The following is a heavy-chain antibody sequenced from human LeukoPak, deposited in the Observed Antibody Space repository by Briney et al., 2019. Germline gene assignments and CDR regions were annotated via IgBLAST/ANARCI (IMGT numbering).Heavy chain of an antibody. D-gene: IGHD3-22*01. J-gene: IGHJ3*01. V-gene: IGHV4-59*12. CDR2: IYYSGST. CDR3: ARARGSTMIVEDAFDV. Sequence: SETLSLTCTVSGGSISSYYWSWIRQPPGKGLEWIGYIYYSGSTNYNPSLKSRVTISVDTSKNQFSLKLSSVTAADTAVYDCARARGSTMIVEDAFDVWGQGTMVTVSS. CDR1: GGSISSYY.